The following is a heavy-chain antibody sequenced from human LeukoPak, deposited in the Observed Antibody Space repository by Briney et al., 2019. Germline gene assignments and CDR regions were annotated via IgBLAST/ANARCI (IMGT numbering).Heavy chain of an antibody. D-gene: IGHD3-22*01. CDR1: GGSISSGSYY. Sequence: PSETLSLTCTVSGGSISSGSYYWSWIRQPAGKGLEWIGRIYTSGSTNYNPSLKSRVTISVDTSKNQFSLKLSSVTAADTAVYYCARDWALSSVHDAFDIWGQGTMVTVSS. CDR2: IYTSGST. CDR3: ARDWALSSVHDAFDI. V-gene: IGHV4-61*02. J-gene: IGHJ3*02.